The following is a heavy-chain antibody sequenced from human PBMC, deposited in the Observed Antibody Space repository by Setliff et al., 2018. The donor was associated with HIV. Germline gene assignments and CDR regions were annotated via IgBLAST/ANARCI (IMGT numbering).Heavy chain of an antibody. CDR2: INAGNGNT. CDR3: ARDGGDTAMVSYYYYYMDV. D-gene: IGHD5-18*01. J-gene: IGHJ6*03. Sequence: ASVKVSCKASGYTFTSYAMHWVRQAPGQRLEWMGWINAGNGNTKYSQKFQGRVTITRDTSASTAYMELSSLRSEDTAVYYCARDGGDTAMVSYYYYYMDVWGKGTTVTVS. CDR1: GYTFTSYA. V-gene: IGHV1-3*01.